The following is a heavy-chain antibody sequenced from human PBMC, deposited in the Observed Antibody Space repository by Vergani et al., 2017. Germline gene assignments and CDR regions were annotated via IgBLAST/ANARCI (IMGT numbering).Heavy chain of an antibody. Sequence: EVQLVESGGGLIQPGGSLRLSCAASGFTVSSNYMSWVRQAPGKGLEWVSAISGSGGSTYYADSVKGRFTISRDNSKNTLYLQMNSLRAEDTAVYYCAKFKPTVLGGMDVWGQGTTVTVSS. J-gene: IGHJ6*02. CDR3: AKFKPTVLGGMDV. D-gene: IGHD4-11*01. CDR2: ISGSGGST. V-gene: IGHV3-23*04. CDR1: GFTVSSNY.